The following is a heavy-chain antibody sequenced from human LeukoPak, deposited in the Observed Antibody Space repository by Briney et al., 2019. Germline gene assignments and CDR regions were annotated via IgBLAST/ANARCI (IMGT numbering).Heavy chain of an antibody. Sequence: GGSLRLSCGASGFIFRNAYMTWVRQAPGRGLEWVGRIKSNPDGGTADYGAAVKGRFTISRDDSRNILYLQLRNVRAEDTAVYYCTTLSYDVHYWGQGTLVTVSS. CDR2: IKSNPDGGTA. CDR1: GFIFRNAY. D-gene: IGHD3-3*01. J-gene: IGHJ4*02. V-gene: IGHV3-15*01. CDR3: TTLSYDVHY.